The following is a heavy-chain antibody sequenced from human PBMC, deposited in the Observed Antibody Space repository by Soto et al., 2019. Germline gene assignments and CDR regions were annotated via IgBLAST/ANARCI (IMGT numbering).Heavy chain of an antibody. D-gene: IGHD1-26*01. Sequence: GGSLRHSCAGSGFTFSSYGIHWVRQAPGKGLEWVALMSYDGGNEKYTESVNDRFTISRDDSHNVAYLQMSSLRTEDTAMYYCAKDRYSGTYPTDFDYWGQGSLVTVSS. J-gene: IGHJ4*02. CDR3: AKDRYSGTYPTDFDY. CDR1: GFTFSSYG. CDR2: MSYDGGNE. V-gene: IGHV3-30*18.